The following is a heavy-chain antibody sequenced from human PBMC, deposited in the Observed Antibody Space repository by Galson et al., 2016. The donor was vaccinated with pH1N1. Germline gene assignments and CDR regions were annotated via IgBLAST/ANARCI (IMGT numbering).Heavy chain of an antibody. CDR3: GGIKGCTLDI. J-gene: IGHJ3*02. V-gene: IGHV1-46*03. Sequence: SVKVSCKVSGFILSELSIHWVRQAPGQGLEWMGIIDPGSGGTNYMEKFQGRVTLTRDTSTHTVYLDLKILTSEDTGMYYCGGIKGCTLDIWGQGTKVIV. CDR2: IDPGSGGT. CDR1: GFILSELS. D-gene: IGHD4/OR15-4a*01.